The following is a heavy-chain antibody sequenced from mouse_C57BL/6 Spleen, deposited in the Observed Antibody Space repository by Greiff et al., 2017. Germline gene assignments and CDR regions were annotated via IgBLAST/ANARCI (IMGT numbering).Heavy chain of an antibody. V-gene: IGHV5-17*01. Sequence: DVKLVESGGGLVKPGGSLKLSCAASGFTFSDYGMHWVRQAPEKGLEWVAYISSGSSTIYYADTVKGRFTISRDNAKNTLFLQMTSLRSEDTAMYYCARGSYDYDEGWYFDVWGTGTTVTVSS. D-gene: IGHD2-4*01. CDR1: GFTFSDYG. CDR3: ARGSYDYDEGWYFDV. CDR2: ISSGSSTI. J-gene: IGHJ1*03.